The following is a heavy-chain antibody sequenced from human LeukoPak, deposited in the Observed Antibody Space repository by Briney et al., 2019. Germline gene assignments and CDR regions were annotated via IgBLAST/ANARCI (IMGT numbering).Heavy chain of an antibody. CDR1: GFTFSDYY. CDR3: ARDLRYCSGGSCYYYGMDV. Sequence: GGSLRLSCAASGFTFSDYYMSWIRQAPGKGLEWVATIRIGGSTIYYADSVKGRFTISRDNAKNSLYLQMNSLRAEDTAVYYCARDLRYCSGGSCYYYGMDVWGQGTTVTVSS. J-gene: IGHJ6*02. V-gene: IGHV3-11*01. CDR2: IRIGGSTI. D-gene: IGHD2-15*01.